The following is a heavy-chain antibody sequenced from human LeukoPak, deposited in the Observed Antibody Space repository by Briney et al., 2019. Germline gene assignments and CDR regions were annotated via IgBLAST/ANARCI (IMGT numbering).Heavy chain of an antibody. CDR3: ARENITGYSSSWYDGAFDI. Sequence: PSETLSLTCTVSGGSISSYYWSWIRQPPGKGLEWIGYIYYSGSTNYNPSLKSRVTISVDTSKNQFSLKLSSVTAADTAVYYCARENITGYSSSWYDGAFDIWGQGTMVTVSS. V-gene: IGHV4-59*12. CDR2: IYYSGST. CDR1: GGSISSYY. D-gene: IGHD6-13*01. J-gene: IGHJ3*02.